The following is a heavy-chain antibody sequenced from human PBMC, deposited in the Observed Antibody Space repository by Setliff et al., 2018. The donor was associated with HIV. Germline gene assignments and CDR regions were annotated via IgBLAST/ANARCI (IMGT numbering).Heavy chain of an antibody. J-gene: IGHJ4*02. CDR1: GGSISSSSYY. CDR3: ARYSPRGYTLTGPY. V-gene: IGHV4-39*07. Sequence: SETLSLTCTVSGGSISSSSYYWGWIRQPPGKGLEWIGSIYYSGSTYYNPSLKSRVTISVDTSKNQFSLNLSSVTAADTAVYYCARYSPRGYTLTGPYWGQGTLVTVSS. CDR2: IYYSGST. D-gene: IGHD6-25*01.